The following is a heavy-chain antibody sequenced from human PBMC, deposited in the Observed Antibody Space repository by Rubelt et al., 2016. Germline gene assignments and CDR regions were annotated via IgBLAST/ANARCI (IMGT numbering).Heavy chain of an antibody. D-gene: IGHD6-19*01. CDR1: GASISSSTTYY. CDR3: VSQWLVPGDYYYHGMDV. Sequence: QLQLQESGPGLVKPSETLSLTCTVSGASISSSTTYYWGWIRQPPGKGLEWIVSLLYGGSTYYNPSLKTRVTISTDTSENQFSLKLNSVTAADTAIYYCVSQWLVPGDYYYHGMDVWGQGTTVTVSS. V-gene: IGHV4-39*07. J-gene: IGHJ6*02. CDR2: LLYGGST.